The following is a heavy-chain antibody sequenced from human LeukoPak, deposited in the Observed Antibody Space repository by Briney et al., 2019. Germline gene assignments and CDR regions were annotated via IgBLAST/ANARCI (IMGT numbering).Heavy chain of an antibody. J-gene: IGHJ4*02. CDR3: ARQHSSGYYYFDY. D-gene: IGHD3-22*01. CDR1: GGSISSYY. CDR2: IYHSGST. V-gene: IGHV4-59*08. Sequence: PSQTLSLTCTVSGGSISSYYWNWIRQPPGKGLEWIGYIYHSGSTNYNPSLKSRVTISVDTSKNQFSLKLSSVTAADTAVYYCARQHSSGYYYFDYWGQGTLVTVSS.